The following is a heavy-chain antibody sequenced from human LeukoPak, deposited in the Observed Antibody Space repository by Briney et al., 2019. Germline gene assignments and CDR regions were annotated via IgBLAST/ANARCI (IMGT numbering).Heavy chain of an antibody. J-gene: IGHJ4*02. CDR1: GFTFSSYE. V-gene: IGHV3-48*03. D-gene: IGHD7-27*01. CDR3: ARANWGSVDY. Sequence: PGGSLRLSCAASGFTFSSYEMNWVRQAPGKGLEWVSYISSSGSTIYYADSVKGRFTISRDNAKNSLYLQMNSLRAEDTAVYYCARANWGSVDYWGQGILVTVSS. CDR2: ISSSGSTI.